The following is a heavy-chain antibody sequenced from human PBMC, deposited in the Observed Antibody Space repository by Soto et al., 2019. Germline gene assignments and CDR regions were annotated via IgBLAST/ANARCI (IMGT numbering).Heavy chain of an antibody. J-gene: IGHJ4*02. D-gene: IGHD3-10*01. Sequence: GESLKISCKGSGYSVTSYWIGWVRQMPGKGLEWMGIIYPGDSDTRYSPSFQGQVTISAEKSISTAYLQWSSLKASDTAMYYCARMVRGDVPAYFDYWGQGTLLTVSS. V-gene: IGHV5-51*01. CDR3: ARMVRGDVPAYFDY. CDR1: GYSVTSYW. CDR2: IYPGDSDT.